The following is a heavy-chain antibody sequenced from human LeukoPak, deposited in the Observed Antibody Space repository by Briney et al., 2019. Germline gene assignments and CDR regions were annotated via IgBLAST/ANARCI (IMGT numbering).Heavy chain of an antibody. CDR3: ARTYYYDSSGYYSDY. CDR1: GVSISSHY. D-gene: IGHD3-22*01. CDR2: IYYSGST. Sequence: PSETLSLTCTVSGVSISSHYWSWIRQPPGKGLEWVAFIYYSGSTIYNPSLKSRVTISVDTSKNQFSLKLSSVTAADTAVYYCARTYYYDSSGYYSDYWGQGTLVTVPS. J-gene: IGHJ4*02. V-gene: IGHV4-59*11.